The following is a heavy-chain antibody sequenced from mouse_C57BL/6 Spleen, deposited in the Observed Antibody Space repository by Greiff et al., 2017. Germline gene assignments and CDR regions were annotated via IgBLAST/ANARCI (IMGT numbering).Heavy chain of an antibody. J-gene: IGHJ2*01. CDR3: ARGDYNYVGY. CDR1: GFNIKDYY. CDR2: IDPEAGET. Sequence: EVQLQQSGAELVKPGASVKLSCTASGFNIKDYYMPWVKQRTEQGLEWIGRIDPEAGETKYAPKFQGKATITADTSYNTAYLQLSSLTSEDTAVYYCARGDYNYVGYWGQGTTLTVSS. V-gene: IGHV14-2*01. D-gene: IGHD2-4*01.